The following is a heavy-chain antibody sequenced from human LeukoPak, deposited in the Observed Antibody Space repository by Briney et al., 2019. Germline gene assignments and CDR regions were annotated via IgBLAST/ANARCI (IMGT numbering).Heavy chain of an antibody. CDR2: ISGSGGST. V-gene: IGHV3-23*01. CDR1: GFTFSSYA. D-gene: IGHD1-26*01. J-gene: IGHJ6*03. Sequence: GALRLSCAASGFTFSSYAMSWVRQAPGKGLEWVSAISGSGGSTYYADSVKSRFTISRDNSKNTLYLQMNSLRAEDTAVYYCAKDGYSGSYHYYYYMDVWGKGTTVTVSS. CDR3: AKDGYSGSYHYYYYMDV.